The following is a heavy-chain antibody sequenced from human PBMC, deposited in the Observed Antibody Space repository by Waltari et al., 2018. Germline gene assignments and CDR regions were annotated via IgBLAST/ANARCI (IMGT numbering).Heavy chain of an antibody. Sequence: EVQLVEYGGGLVQPGGALRLSCAASRFTFSSYSMNWVRQAPGKVVEGVYDISSSSSTIDYADSGKGRFTIARDSAKTSLYMKMNSLRAEDTAVYYGARNVKGYVGDYWGQGPLVTVSS. CDR3: ARNVKGYVGDY. V-gene: IGHV3-48*04. J-gene: IGHJ4*02. D-gene: IGHD5-12*01. CDR1: RFTFSSYS. CDR2: ISSSSSTI.